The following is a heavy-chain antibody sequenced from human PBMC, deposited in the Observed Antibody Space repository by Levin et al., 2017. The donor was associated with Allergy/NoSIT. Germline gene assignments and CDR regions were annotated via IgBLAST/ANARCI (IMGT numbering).Heavy chain of an antibody. CDR1: GFTFSSYW. CDR2: IKQDGSEK. D-gene: IGHD3-3*01. J-gene: IGHJ6*02. V-gene: IGHV3-7*01. CDR3: ARESRSGYYKGSFEFDYYGMDV. Sequence: GGSLRLSCAASGFTFSSYWMSWVRQAPGKGLEWVANIKQDGSEKYYVDSVKGRFTISRDNAKNSLYLQMNSLRAEDTAVYYCARESRSGYYKGSFEFDYYGMDVWGQGTTVTVSS.